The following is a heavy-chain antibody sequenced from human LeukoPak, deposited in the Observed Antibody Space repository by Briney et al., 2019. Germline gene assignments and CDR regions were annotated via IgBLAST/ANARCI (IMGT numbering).Heavy chain of an antibody. CDR3: AKRIVGVGYYYYMDV. D-gene: IGHD3-3*01. V-gene: IGHV3-74*01. CDR1: GFTFRSYW. J-gene: IGHJ6*03. CDR2: INIDGSSG. Sequence: GGSLRLSCAASGFTFRSYWMHWVRQAPGKGLVWVSRINIDGSSGSYADSVEGRFTISRDNSKNTLYLQMNSLRAEDTAVYYCAKRIVGVGYYYYMDVWGKGTTVTVSS.